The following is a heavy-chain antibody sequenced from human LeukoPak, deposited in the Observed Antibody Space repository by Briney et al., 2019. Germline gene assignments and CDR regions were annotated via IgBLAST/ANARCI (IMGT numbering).Heavy chain of an antibody. J-gene: IGHJ5*02. CDR1: GGSISSYY. Sequence: SETLSLTCTVSGGSISSYYWSWIRQPPGKGLEWIGYIYYSGSTNYNPSLKSRVTISVDTSKNQFSLKLSSVTAADTAVYYCARALGYCSSTSCYIWFDPWGQGTLVTVSS. CDR2: IYYSGST. CDR3: ARALGYCSSTSCYIWFDP. V-gene: IGHV4-59*01. D-gene: IGHD2-2*02.